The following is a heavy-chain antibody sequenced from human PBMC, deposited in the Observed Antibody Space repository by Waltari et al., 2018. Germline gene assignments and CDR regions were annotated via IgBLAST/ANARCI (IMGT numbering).Heavy chain of an antibody. D-gene: IGHD2-2*01. V-gene: IGHV4-4*02. CDR1: DDSISGNYW. CDR3: AGDRAIGLFFDY. CDR2: VHHSGKT. J-gene: IGHJ4*02. Sequence: QVQLQESGQGLVKPSGTLSLTCAVSDDSISGNYWWRWVRQSPEKGLEWIGQVHHSGKTHYNPSLQSRVAISLDKPKNHFSLNLNSVTAADTAIYYCAGDRAIGLFFDYWGRGTLVTVSS.